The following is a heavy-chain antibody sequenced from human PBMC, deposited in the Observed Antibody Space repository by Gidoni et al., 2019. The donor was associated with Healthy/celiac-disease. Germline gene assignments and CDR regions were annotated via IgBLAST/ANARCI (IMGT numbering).Heavy chain of an antibody. V-gene: IGHV3-23*01. CDR3: AKAPRIAVAVHFDY. CDR1: GFNFRSYA. CDR2: ISGSGGST. Sequence: EVQLLESGGGLVQPGGSLRLSCAASGFNFRSYAMSGVRQAPGKGLEWGSAISGSGGSTYYADSVKGRFTISRDNSKNTLYLQMNSLRAEDTAVYYCAKAPRIAVAVHFDYWGQGTLVTVSS. D-gene: IGHD6-19*01. J-gene: IGHJ4*02.